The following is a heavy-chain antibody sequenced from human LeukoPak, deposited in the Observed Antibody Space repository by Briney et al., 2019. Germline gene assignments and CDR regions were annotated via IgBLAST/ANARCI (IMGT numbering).Heavy chain of an antibody. CDR1: GFTFSDSA. J-gene: IGHJ5*02. Sequence: GGSLRLSCAASGFTFSDSAVSWVRQAPGEGLEWVSSISDTGGRTYYADSVKGRLTITRDNSRNTVNLQMNSLRASDTARYYCAKGGQDFDFWRFDLWGQGILVTVSS. V-gene: IGHV3-23*01. CDR2: ISDTGGRT. CDR3: AKGGQDFDFWRFDL. D-gene: IGHD3-3*01.